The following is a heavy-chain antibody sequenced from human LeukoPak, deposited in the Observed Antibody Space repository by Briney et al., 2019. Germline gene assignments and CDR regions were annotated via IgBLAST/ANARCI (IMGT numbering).Heavy chain of an antibody. V-gene: IGHV3-53*01. Sequence: PGGSLRLSCAASGFTFSSYAMSWVRQAPGKGLEWVSGIYSGGSTYYADSVKGRFTISRDNSKNTLYLQMNSLREEDTAVYYCGGDWKYWGQGTQVTVSS. J-gene: IGHJ4*02. CDR1: GFTFSSYA. CDR2: IYSGGST. D-gene: IGHD1-1*01. CDR3: GGDWKY.